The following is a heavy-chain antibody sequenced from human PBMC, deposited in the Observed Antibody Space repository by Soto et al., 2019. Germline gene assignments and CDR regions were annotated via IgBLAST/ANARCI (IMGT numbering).Heavy chain of an antibody. Sequence: QVQLQQWGAGLLKPSETLSLTCAVYGGSFSGYYWSWIRQPPGKGLEWIGEINHSGSTNYNPSLKSRVTISVDTSKNQFSLKLGSVTAADTAVYYCARQYGFLEWLPLHTTTPIDYWGQGTLVTVSS. D-gene: IGHD3-3*01. CDR2: INHSGST. J-gene: IGHJ4*02. CDR3: ARQYGFLEWLPLHTTTPIDY. V-gene: IGHV4-34*01. CDR1: GGSFSGYY.